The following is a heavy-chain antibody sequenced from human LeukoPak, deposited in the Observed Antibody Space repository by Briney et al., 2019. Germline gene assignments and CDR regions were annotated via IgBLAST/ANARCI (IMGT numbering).Heavy chain of an antibody. Sequence: SETLSLTCTVSGGSISSSSYYWGWIRQPPGKGLEWIGSIYYSGSTYYNPSLKSRVTISVDTSKNQFSLKLSSVTAADTAVHYCARGQSSGGSCYGFDYWGQGTLVTVSS. CDR3: ARGQSSGGSCYGFDY. V-gene: IGHV4-39*01. J-gene: IGHJ4*02. CDR2: IYYSGST. CDR1: GGSISSSSYY. D-gene: IGHD2-15*01.